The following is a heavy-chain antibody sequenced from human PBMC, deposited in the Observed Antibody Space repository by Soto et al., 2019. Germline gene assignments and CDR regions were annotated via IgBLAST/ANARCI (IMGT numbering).Heavy chain of an antibody. CDR1: GFTFSSYA. V-gene: IGHV3-23*01. CDR3: AKDPRTIFGVVPIYFDY. CDR2: ISGSGGST. J-gene: IGHJ4*02. D-gene: IGHD3-3*01. Sequence: EVQLLESGGGLVQPGGSLRLSCAASGFTFSSYAMSWVRQAPGKGLEWVSAISGSGGSTYYADSVKGRFTISRDNSKNTLYLQMNSLRAEDTAVYYCAKDPRTIFGVVPIYFDYWGQGTLVTVSS.